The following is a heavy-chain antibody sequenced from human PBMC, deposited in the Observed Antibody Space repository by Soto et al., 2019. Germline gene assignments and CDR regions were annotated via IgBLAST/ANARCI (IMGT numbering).Heavy chain of an antibody. V-gene: IGHV3-30-3*01. J-gene: IGHJ4*02. CDR1: GFTFSSYA. Sequence: GGSLRLSCAASGFTFSSYAMHWVRQAPGKGLEWVAVISYDGSNKYYADSVKGRFTISRDNSKNTLYLQMNSLRAEDTAVYYCASSGYCSGGSCYSQGTKQFMGIDYWGQGTLVTVSS. D-gene: IGHD2-15*01. CDR2: ISYDGSNK. CDR3: ASSGYCSGGSCYSQGTKQFMGIDY.